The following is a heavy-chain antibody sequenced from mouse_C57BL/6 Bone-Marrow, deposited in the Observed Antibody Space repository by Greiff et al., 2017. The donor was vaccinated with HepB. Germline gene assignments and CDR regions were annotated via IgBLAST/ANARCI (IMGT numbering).Heavy chain of an antibody. J-gene: IGHJ4*01. CDR3: IGITTVSPYAMDY. V-gene: IGHV1-5*01. CDR2: IYPGNSDT. CDR1: GYTFTSYW. D-gene: IGHD1-1*01. Sequence: VQLKQSGTVLARPGASVKMSCKTSGYTFTSYWMHWVKQRPGQGLEWIGAIYPGNSDTSYNQKFKGKAKLTAVTSASTAYMELSSLTNEDSAVYYPIGITTVSPYAMDYWGQGTSVTVSS.